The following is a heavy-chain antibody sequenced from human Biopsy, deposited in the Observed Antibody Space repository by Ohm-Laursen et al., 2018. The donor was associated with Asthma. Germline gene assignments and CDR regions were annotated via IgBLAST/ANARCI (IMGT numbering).Heavy chain of an antibody. CDR2: IIPVFGTS. D-gene: IGHD4-17*01. V-gene: IGHV1-69*13. Sequence: ASVKVSCKASGGTFSRYAISWVRQAPGQGLERMGGIIPVFGTSNYAQKFQGRVTFTADGSTSSAYMELSSLTPEDSAVYYCAREVSTVDYGYYYFAMDVWGQGTTVTVSS. CDR1: GGTFSRYA. CDR3: AREVSTVDYGYYYFAMDV. J-gene: IGHJ6*02.